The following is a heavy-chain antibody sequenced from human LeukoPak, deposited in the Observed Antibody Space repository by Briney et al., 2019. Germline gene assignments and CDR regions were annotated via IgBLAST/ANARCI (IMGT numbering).Heavy chain of an antibody. J-gene: IGHJ5*02. CDR3: ARGSLFGVDEEYNWFDP. Sequence: SETLSLTCTVSAYSICSGYYWGCIRQPPGRRLEWIGSIHHSGSTYYNPSLKSRVTISVDTSKNQFSLNLRSVTAADTAVDYCARGSLFGVDEEYNWFDPWGQGTLVTVSS. D-gene: IGHD3-3*01. V-gene: IGHV4-38-2*02. CDR1: AYSICSGYY. CDR2: IHHSGST.